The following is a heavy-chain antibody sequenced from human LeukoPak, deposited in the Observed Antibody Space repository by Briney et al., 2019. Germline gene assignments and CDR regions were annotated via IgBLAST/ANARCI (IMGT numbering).Heavy chain of an antibody. CDR3: ARGLGYGGKDY. J-gene: IGHJ4*02. V-gene: IGHV1-8*02. Sequence: ASVKVSCTASGYTFTSYGISWVRQAPGQGLEWMGWMNPNSGNTGYAQKFQGRVTMTRNTSISTAYMELSSLRSEDTAVYYCARGLGYGGKDYWGQGTLVTVSS. CDR2: MNPNSGNT. CDR1: GYTFTSYG. D-gene: IGHD4-23*01.